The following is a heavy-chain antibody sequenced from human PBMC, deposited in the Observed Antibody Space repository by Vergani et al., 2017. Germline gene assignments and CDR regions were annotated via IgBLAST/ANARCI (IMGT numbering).Heavy chain of an antibody. CDR1: GDSVSSNSAA. V-gene: IGHV6-1*01. Sequence: QVQLQQSGPGLVKPSQTLSLTCAISGDSVSSNSAAWNCVRQSPSRGIEWLGRTYYRSKWYNDYAISVKSRIIINPDTSKNQFSLQLKSVTPEDTAVYYCARDLGSGWYSWWFDPWGQGTLVTVSS. D-gene: IGHD6-19*01. CDR3: ARDLGSGWYSWWFDP. CDR2: TYYRSKWYN. J-gene: IGHJ5*02.